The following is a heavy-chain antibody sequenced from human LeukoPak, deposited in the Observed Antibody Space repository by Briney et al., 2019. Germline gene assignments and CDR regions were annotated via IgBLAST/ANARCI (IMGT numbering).Heavy chain of an antibody. J-gene: IGHJ4*02. CDR2: IYPGDSDT. Sequence: GESLKIFCKGSGYTFASYWIAWVRQMPGKGLEWMGIIYPGDSDTRYSPSFQGQVTISADKSISTAYLQWSSLKASDTAIYYCARRAYTYGRSGPFDFWGQGTLVTVS. CDR3: ARRAYTYGRSGPFDF. V-gene: IGHV5-51*01. D-gene: IGHD5-18*01. CDR1: GYTFASYW.